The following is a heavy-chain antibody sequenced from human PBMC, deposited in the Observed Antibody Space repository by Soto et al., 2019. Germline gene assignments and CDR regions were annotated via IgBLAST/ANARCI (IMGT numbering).Heavy chain of an antibody. D-gene: IGHD1-26*01. CDR2: ISYDGSNK. CDR3: AKDSGGSHDWYFDP. V-gene: IGHV3-30*18. CDR1: GFTFSSYG. J-gene: IGHJ2*01. Sequence: XGSLKLSCSASGFTFSSYGMHWVRQAPGKGLEWVAVISYDGSNKYYADSVKGRFTISRDNSKNTLYLQMNSLRAEDTAVYYCAKDSGGSHDWYFDPWRRGTLVTVSS.